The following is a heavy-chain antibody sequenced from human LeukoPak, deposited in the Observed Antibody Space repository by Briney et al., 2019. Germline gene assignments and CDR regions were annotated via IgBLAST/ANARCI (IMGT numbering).Heavy chain of an antibody. CDR2: IYSGGST. Sequence: PGGSLRLSCAASGFTVSSNYMSWVRQAPGKGLEGVSVIYSGGSTYYADSVKGRFTISRDNSKNTLYLQMNSLRAEDTAVYYCARGSGNYYAPPWYWGQGTLVTVSS. D-gene: IGHD3-10*01. V-gene: IGHV3-53*01. CDR3: ARGSGNYYAPPWY. CDR1: GFTVSSNY. J-gene: IGHJ4*02.